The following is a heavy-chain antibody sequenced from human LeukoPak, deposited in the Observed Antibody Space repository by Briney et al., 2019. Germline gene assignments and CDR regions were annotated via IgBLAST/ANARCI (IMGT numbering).Heavy chain of an antibody. CDR2: IYYGAST. D-gene: IGHD2-21*02. J-gene: IGHJ5*02. V-gene: IGHV4-59*01. CDR1: GGSITDYY. CDR3: ARGEVYCAGDCYLS. Sequence: SETLSLTCTVSGGSITDYYWSWIRQPPGKGLEWIGYIYYGASTNYNPPLKSRVTIAADTSKNQFSLKRSSVTTADTAVYYCARGEVYCAGDCYLSWGQGTLVTVSS.